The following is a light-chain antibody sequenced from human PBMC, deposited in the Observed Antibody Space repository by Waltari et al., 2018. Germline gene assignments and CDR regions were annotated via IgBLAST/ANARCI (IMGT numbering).Light chain of an antibody. Sequence: SYELTQPPSVSVSPGQTASITCSGDKLGDKYACWYQQTPGQSPVLVIYQDSKRPSGILERFSGSNSGNTATLTISGTQAMDEADYYCQAWDSSTEVFGGGTKLTVL. CDR2: QDS. CDR3: QAWDSSTEV. CDR1: KLGDKY. J-gene: IGLJ2*01. V-gene: IGLV3-1*01.